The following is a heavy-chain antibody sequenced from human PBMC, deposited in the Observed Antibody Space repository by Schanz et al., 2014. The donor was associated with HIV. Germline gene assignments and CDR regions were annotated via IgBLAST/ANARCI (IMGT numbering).Heavy chain of an antibody. V-gene: IGHV3-33*01. Sequence: VQLVESGGGAIQPGRSLRLSCAASRFNFTTYGMHWVRQAPGKGLEWLAVIWYDGNKKYYTQSVKGRFTISRDNSKNTLYLEMNSLRAEDTAVYYCARENMQKHYYDSSGYYYPYYYYGMDVWGQGTTVTVSS. CDR1: RFNFTTYG. J-gene: IGHJ6*02. D-gene: IGHD3-22*01. CDR2: IWYDGNKK. CDR3: ARENMQKHYYDSSGYYYPYYYYGMDV.